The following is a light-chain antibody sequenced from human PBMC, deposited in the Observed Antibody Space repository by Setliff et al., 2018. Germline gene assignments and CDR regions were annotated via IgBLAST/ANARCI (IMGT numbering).Light chain of an antibody. CDR2: EVN. CDR1: SSDVGAFKY. V-gene: IGLV2-14*01. J-gene: IGLJ1*01. CDR3: YSYTITSTLL. Sequence: QSALTQPASVSGSPGLSITISCTGTSSDVGAFKYVSWYQQHPGKAPKLMIYEVNNRPSGVSNRFSGSKSGNTASLTISGLQGEDEADYYCYSYTITSTLLFGTGTKVTVL.